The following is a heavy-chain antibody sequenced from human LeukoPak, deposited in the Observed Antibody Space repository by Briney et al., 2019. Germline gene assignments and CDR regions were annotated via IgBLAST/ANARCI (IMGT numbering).Heavy chain of an antibody. V-gene: IGHV4-34*01. D-gene: IGHD6-13*01. CDR2: INHSGST. CDR3: ARRGGSSWYRIHY. CDR1: GGSFRGYY. Sequence: SETLSLTCAVYGGSFRGYYWSWIRQPPGKGLEWIGEINHSGSTNYNPSLKSRVTISVDTSKNQFSLKLSSVTAAVTAVYYCARRGGSSWYRIHYWGQGTLVTVSS. J-gene: IGHJ4*02.